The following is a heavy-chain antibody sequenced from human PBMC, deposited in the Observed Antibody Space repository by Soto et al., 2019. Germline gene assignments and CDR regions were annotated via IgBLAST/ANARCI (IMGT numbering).Heavy chain of an antibody. J-gene: IGHJ5*02. CDR1: GFTFSSYW. D-gene: IGHD3-10*01. V-gene: IGHV3-74*01. CDR3: ARFVGLLWFGELSVAENWFDP. Sequence: PGGSLRLSCAASGFTFSSYWMHWVRQAPGKGLVWVSRINSDGSSTSYADSVKGRFTISRDNAKNTLYLQMNSLRAEDTAVYYCARFVGLLWFGELSVAENWFDPWGQGTLVTVS. CDR2: INSDGSST.